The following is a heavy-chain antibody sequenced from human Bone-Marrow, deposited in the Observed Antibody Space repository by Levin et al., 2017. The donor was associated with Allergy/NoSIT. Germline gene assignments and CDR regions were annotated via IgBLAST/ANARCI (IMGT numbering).Heavy chain of an antibody. J-gene: IGHJ4*02. CDR1: GFTFSDYY. D-gene: IGHD4-17*01. CDR3: ARLGRGDYGTNY. Sequence: GGSLRLSCAASGFTFSDYYMSWIRQAPGKGLEWVSHISSSSSATNYADSVKGRFTISRDNARNSLYLQMNSLRAEDTAVYYCARLGRGDYGTNYWGQGTLVTVSS. CDR2: ISSSSSAT. V-gene: IGHV3-11*06.